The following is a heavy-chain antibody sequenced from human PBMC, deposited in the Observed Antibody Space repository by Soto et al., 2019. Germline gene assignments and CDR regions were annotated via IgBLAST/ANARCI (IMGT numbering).Heavy chain of an antibody. J-gene: IGHJ5*02. D-gene: IGHD3-16*01. Sequence: KPSETLSLTCAVYGGFLSESYWTWIRQPPGKGLEWIGEINHVGGTNYNPFLKSRVTMSVDTSQNQFSLRLISVTAADTAMYFCVRIRYQLPSAVLWLDPWGQGTPVTVSS. CDR1: GGFLSESY. CDR2: INHVGGT. CDR3: VRIRYQLPSAVLWLDP. V-gene: IGHV4-34*01.